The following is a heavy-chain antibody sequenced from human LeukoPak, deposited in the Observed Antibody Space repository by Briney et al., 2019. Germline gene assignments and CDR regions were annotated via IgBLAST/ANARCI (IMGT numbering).Heavy chain of an antibody. D-gene: IGHD4-23*01. J-gene: IGHJ4*02. CDR2: INPSGGST. Sequence: ASVKVSCKASGYTFTSYYMHWVRQAPGQGLEWMGIINPSGGSTSYAQKFQGRVTMTRDMSTSTVYMELSRLRSDDTAVYYCASYYGGKGGYWGQGTLVTVSS. CDR3: ASYYGGKGGY. V-gene: IGHV1-46*01. CDR1: GYTFTSYY.